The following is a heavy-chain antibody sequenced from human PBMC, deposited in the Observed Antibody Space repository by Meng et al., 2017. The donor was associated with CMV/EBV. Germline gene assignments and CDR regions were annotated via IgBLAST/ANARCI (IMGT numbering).Heavy chain of an antibody. CDR1: GGSISSYY. CDR3: AREQYYYDSSGYYYLGGKDY. D-gene: IGHD3-22*01. J-gene: IGHJ4*02. CDR2: IYYSGST. Sequence: GSLRLSCTVSGGSISSYYWSWIRQPPGKGLEWIGYIYYSGSTNYNPSLKSRVTISVDTSKNQFSLKLSSVTAADTAAYYCAREQYYYDSSGYYYLGGKDYWGQGTLVTVSS. V-gene: IGHV4-59*01.